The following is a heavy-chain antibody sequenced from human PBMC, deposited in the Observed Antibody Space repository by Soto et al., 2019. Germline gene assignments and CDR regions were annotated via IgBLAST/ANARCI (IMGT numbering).Heavy chain of an antibody. CDR3: ASHYDMWSGYLSPVDY. J-gene: IGHJ4*02. D-gene: IGHD3-3*01. V-gene: IGHV3-11*01. CDR2: IDTSGTKI. CDR1: GYTFSDYY. Sequence: QVQLVESGGDLVKPGGSLRLSCAASGYTFSDYYMRWIRQAPGKGLEWISYIDTSGTKIYYADSVKGRCTITRDNAKNSLYLEMNSLRDEDTAVYYCASHYDMWSGYLSPVDYWGQGTLVTVSS.